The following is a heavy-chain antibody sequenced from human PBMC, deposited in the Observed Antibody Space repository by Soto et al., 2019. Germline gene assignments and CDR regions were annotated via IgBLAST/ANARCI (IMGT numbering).Heavy chain of an antibody. J-gene: IGHJ6*02. D-gene: IGHD3-22*01. Sequence: VGSLLLSGSAFGFTFSSYAMSWVRQAPGKWLEWVSAIIVSGGSTYYADSVKGRFTISRDNSKNTLYLQMNSLRAEDTAVYYCAKVFSRYDSSGYYSSGYEFYYYYGMDVWGQGTKVTVSS. CDR2: IIVSGGST. CDR1: GFTFSSYA. CDR3: AKVFSRYDSSGYYSSGYEFYYYYGMDV. V-gene: IGHV3-23*01.